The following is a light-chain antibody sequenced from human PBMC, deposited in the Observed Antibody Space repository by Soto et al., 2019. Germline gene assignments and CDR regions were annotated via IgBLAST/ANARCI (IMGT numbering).Light chain of an antibody. CDR1: NSNIGGNY. CDR2: KDN. V-gene: IGLV1-47*01. CDR3: ATWDDSLSGPL. Sequence: QSVLTQPPSASGTPGQRVTISCSGSNSNIGGNYVYWYQQLPGTAPQLLIYKDNQRPSGVPDRFSGSKSDTSASLAISGLRSEDEGDYYCATWDDSLSGPLFGGGTQLTVL. J-gene: IGLJ7*01.